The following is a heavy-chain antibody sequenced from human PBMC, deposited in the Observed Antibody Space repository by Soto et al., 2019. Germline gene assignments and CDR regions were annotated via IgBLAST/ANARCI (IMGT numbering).Heavy chain of an antibody. V-gene: IGHV4-31*03. CDR3: AGDAGSSGYYWHYFDY. Sequence: QVQLQESGPGLVKPSQTLSLTCTVSGGSISSGGYYWSWIRQHPGKGLEWIGYIYYSGSTYYNPSLKSRVTISVDTSKNQCSLKLGSVTAADTAVYYCAGDAGSSGYYWHYFDYWGQGTLVTVSS. J-gene: IGHJ4*02. CDR2: IYYSGST. CDR1: GGSISSGGYY. D-gene: IGHD3-22*01.